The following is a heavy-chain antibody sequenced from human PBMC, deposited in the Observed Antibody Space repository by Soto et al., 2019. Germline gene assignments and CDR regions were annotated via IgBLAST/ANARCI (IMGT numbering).Heavy chain of an antibody. J-gene: IGHJ4*02. CDR2: TGSGTGPG. Sequence: QVQLVQSGAEVKKPGSSVKVSCKASGGTFSTNPISWVRQAPGQGLEWMGGTGSGTGPGNNAQKFQGRLTSTADKSTNTAYMELSSLSSEDTAIYYCARRDSGGYYRYFDSWGQGTLVTVSS. D-gene: IGHD2-21*02. CDR3: ARRDSGGYYRYFDS. CDR1: GGTFSTNP. V-gene: IGHV1-69*06.